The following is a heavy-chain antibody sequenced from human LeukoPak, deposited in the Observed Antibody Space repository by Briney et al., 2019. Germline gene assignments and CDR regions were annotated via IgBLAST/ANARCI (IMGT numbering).Heavy chain of an antibody. CDR1: GNSISSYY. Sequence: SETLSLTCTVSGNSISSYYWNWIRQPPGKGLEWIGDIYYSGSTNYNPSLKSRVTISVDTSKNQFSLKLSSVTAADTAVYYCARTYSSSSGTSYNWFDSWGQGTLATVSS. J-gene: IGHJ5*01. CDR2: IYYSGST. D-gene: IGHD6-6*01. V-gene: IGHV4-59*12. CDR3: ARTYSSSSGTSYNWFDS.